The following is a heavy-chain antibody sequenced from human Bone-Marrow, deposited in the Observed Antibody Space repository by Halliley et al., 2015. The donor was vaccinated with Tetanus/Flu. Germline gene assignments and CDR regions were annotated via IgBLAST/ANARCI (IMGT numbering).Heavy chain of an antibody. J-gene: IGHJ3*02. Sequence: TLSLTCSVSGGSISSYYWSWIRQPPGKGLEWIGYTYYSGSTNYNPSLKSRVTISVDTSKNQFSLKLSSVTAADTAMYYCARHLLRDGYNFWGAFDIWGQGAVVTVSS. CDR2: TYYSGST. CDR3: ARHLLRDGYNFWGAFDI. CDR1: GGSISSYY. V-gene: IGHV4-59*08. D-gene: IGHD5-12*01.